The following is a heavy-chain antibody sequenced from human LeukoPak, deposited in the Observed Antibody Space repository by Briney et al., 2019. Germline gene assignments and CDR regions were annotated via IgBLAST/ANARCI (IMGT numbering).Heavy chain of an antibody. CDR2: ISSSSSTI. CDR3: ARTYCSSTSCYWDMDV. D-gene: IGHD2-2*01. J-gene: IGHJ6*03. CDR1: GFTFSSYS. Sequence: TGGSLRLSCAASGFTFSSYSMNWVRQAPGKGLEWVSYISSSSSTIYYADSVKGRFTISRDNAKNSLYLQMNSLRAEDTAVYYCARTYCSSTSCYWDMDVWGKRTTVTVSS. V-gene: IGHV3-48*01.